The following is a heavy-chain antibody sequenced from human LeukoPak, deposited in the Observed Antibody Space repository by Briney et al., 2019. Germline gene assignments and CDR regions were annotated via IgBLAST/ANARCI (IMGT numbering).Heavy chain of an antibody. CDR2: LYRSATT. CDR3: ARVRHYDTGGSPFDY. Sequence: GGSLRLSCAASGFTVSDNYMTWVRQAPGKGLEWVSILYRSATTLYADSVKGRFTISRDNSNNTLFLQMNSLRAEDTAVYYCARVRHYDTGGSPFDYWGQGTLVTVSS. J-gene: IGHJ4*02. CDR1: GFTVSDNY. D-gene: IGHD3-22*01. V-gene: IGHV3-53*01.